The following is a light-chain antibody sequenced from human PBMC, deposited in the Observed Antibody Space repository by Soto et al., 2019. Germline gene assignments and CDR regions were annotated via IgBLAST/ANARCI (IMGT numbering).Light chain of an antibody. CDR2: EVS. V-gene: IGLV2-14*01. J-gene: IGLJ2*01. CDR3: NAYTSTSTLV. CDR1: SSDVGGYNY. Sequence: QSALTQPASLSGSPGQSITISCTGTSSDVGGYNYVSWYQQHPGKATKLIIYEVSNRPTGVSNRFSVSKSGNTASLTISGLQAEDEADYYCNAYTSTSTLVFGGGNKLTVL.